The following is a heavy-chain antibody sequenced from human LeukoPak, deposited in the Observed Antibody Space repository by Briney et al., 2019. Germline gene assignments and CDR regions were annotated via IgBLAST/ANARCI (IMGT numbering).Heavy chain of an antibody. J-gene: IGHJ4*02. CDR3: AREAYGDYLGY. Sequence: SETPSLTCTVSGGSISTTNYYWGWIRQPPGKGLEWIGNIYYSGSTYYNPSLKSRVTISVDTSKNQFSLKLSSVTAADTAVYYCAREAYGDYLGYWGQGTLVTVSS. CDR2: IYYSGST. V-gene: IGHV4-39*07. CDR1: GGSISTTNYY. D-gene: IGHD4-17*01.